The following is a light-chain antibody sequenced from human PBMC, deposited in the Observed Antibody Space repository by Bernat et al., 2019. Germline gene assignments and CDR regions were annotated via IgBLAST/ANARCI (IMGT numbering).Light chain of an antibody. CDR2: ETS. Sequence: EIVLTQSLGTLSLSPGERVTLSCRASQSVSSGKLAWYQQKPGQVPRLLIYETSSRAIGIPDRFSGSGSVAAFILTINRLEPEDFGVYYCQQYGRSPITFGQGTRLDI. CDR3: QQYGRSPIT. J-gene: IGKJ5*01. V-gene: IGKV3-20*01. CDR1: QSVSSGK.